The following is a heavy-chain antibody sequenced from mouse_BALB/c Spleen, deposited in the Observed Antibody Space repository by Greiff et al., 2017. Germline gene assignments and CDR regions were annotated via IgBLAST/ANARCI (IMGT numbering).Heavy chain of an antibody. CDR2: ISSGSSTI. J-gene: IGHJ2*01. CDR3: AILDGFDY. D-gene: IGHD1-1*01. V-gene: IGHV5-17*02. Sequence: EVKLVESGGGLVQPGGSRKLSCAASGFTFSSFGMHWVRQAPEKGLEWVAYISSGSSTIYYADTVKGRFTISRDNPKNTLFLQMTSLRSEDTAMYYCAILDGFDYWGQGTTLTVSS. CDR1: GFTFSSFG.